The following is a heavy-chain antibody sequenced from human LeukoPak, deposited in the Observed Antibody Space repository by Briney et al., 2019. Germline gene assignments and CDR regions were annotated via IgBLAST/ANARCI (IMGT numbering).Heavy chain of an antibody. Sequence: GASVKVSCKASGYTFTNYLLHWVRQAPGQGLEWMGWINPNSGGTNYAQKFQGRVTMTRDTSISTAYMELSRLRSDDTAVYYCACIAAAGTHIDYWGQGTLVTVSS. J-gene: IGHJ4*02. CDR1: GYTFTNYL. V-gene: IGHV1-2*02. CDR3: ACIAAAGTHIDY. CDR2: INPNSGGT. D-gene: IGHD6-13*01.